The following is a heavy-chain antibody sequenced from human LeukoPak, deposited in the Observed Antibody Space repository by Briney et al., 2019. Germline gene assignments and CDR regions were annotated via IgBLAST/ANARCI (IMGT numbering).Heavy chain of an antibody. J-gene: IGHJ4*02. V-gene: IGHV1-69*04. CDR2: IIPILGIA. Sequence: SVKVSCKASGGTFSSYAISWVREAPGQGLEWMGRIIPILGIANYAQKFQGRVTITADKSTSTAYMELSSLRSEDTAVYYCATQQEMATLNFDYWGQGTLVTVSS. D-gene: IGHD5-24*01. CDR1: GGTFSSYA. CDR3: ATQQEMATLNFDY.